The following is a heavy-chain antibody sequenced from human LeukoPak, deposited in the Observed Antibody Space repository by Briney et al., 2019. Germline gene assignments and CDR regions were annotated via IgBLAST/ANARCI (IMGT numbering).Heavy chain of an antibody. Sequence: ASVKVSCTASGYTSTGYYIHWVRQAPGQGLEWMGWINPNSGVSDSAQKFQGRVTMTSDTSISTAYMQLSRLRADDAAVYYCARLSYYYDTSGYLDYWGQGTLVTASS. D-gene: IGHD3-22*01. CDR2: INPNSGVS. J-gene: IGHJ4*02. V-gene: IGHV1-2*02. CDR1: GYTSTGYY. CDR3: ARLSYYYDTSGYLDY.